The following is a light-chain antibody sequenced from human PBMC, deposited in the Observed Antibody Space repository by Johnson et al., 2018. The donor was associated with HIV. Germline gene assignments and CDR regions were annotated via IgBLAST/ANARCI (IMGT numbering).Light chain of an antibody. J-gene: IGLJ1*01. V-gene: IGLV1-51*01. CDR1: SSNIGDNY. CDR2: DNN. Sequence: QSVLTQSPSVSAAPGQKVTISCSGSSSNIGDNYVSWYQQFPETAPKLLIYDNNKRPSGIPDRFSGSTSGTSATLGITGLQTGDEADYYCGTWDGSLSVYVFGTGTKVTVL. CDR3: GTWDGSLSVYV.